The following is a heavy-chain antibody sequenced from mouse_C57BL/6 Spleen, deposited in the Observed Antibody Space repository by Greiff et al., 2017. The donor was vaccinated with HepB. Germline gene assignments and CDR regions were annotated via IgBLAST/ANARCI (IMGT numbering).Heavy chain of an antibody. V-gene: IGHV1-64*01. Sequence: VQLQQPGAELVKPGASVKLSCKASGYTFTSYWMHWVKQRPGQGLEWIGMIHPNSGSTNYNEKFKSKATLTVDKSSSTAYMQLSSLTSEDSAVYYCARSLGRGYAMDYWGQGTSVTVSS. CDR3: ARSLGRGYAMDY. D-gene: IGHD4-1*01. CDR1: GYTFTSYW. CDR2: IHPNSGST. J-gene: IGHJ4*01.